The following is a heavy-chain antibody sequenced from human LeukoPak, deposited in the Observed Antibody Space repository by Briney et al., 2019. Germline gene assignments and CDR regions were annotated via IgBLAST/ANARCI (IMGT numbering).Heavy chain of an antibody. V-gene: IGHV1-46*01. D-gene: IGHD3-22*01. CDR3: ARDPRLSSGYSTGILWYFDV. Sequence: ASVRVSCKASRYTFTHYYMNWVRQAPGHGLEWMGIINPYGGSTSYAQKFQGRFNMTSDTSTSTVYMDLSSLRSEDTAVYYCARDPRLSSGYSTGILWYFDVWGRGTLVTVSS. J-gene: IGHJ2*01. CDR2: INPYGGST. CDR1: RYTFTHYY.